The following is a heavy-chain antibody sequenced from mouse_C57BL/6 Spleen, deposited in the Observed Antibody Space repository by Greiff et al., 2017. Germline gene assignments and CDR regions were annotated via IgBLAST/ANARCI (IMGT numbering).Heavy chain of an antibody. CDR1: GYTFTSYG. CDR3: ARGAGTYYFDY. CDR2: IYPRGGGT. Sequence: VQLQQSGAELARPGASVKLSCKASGYTFTSYGISWVKQRTGQGLEWIGEIYPRGGGTNYNEKFKSKATLTVDKSSSTAYMQLSSLTSEDSAVYYCARGAGTYYFDYWGQGTPLTVS. J-gene: IGHJ2*01. D-gene: IGHD4-1*01. V-gene: IGHV1-81*01.